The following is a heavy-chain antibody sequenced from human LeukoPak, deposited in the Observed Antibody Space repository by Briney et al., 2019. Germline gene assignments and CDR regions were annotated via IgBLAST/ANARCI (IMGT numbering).Heavy chain of an antibody. CDR2: IEQDGSEK. V-gene: IGHV3-7*03. CDR1: GFTFSSYW. J-gene: IGHJ4*02. D-gene: IGHD2-8*02. CDR3: ANPAPGVVYLY. Sequence: PGGSLRLSCAASGFTFSSYWMSWVRQAPGKGLEWVANIEQDGSEKYYVDSVKGRFTISRDNSKNTLYLQMNSLRAEDTAVYYCANPAPGVVYLYWGQGTLVTVSS.